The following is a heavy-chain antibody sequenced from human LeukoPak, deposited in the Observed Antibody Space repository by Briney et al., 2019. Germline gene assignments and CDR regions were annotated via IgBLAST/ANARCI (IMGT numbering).Heavy chain of an antibody. CDR1: GFTXSSYG. J-gene: IGHJ6*02. Sequence: GRSLRLSCAASGFTXSSYGXXWVRQAPXXXXXXXXXIXYDGSNKYYADSVKGRFTISRDNSKNTLYLQMNSLRAEDTAVYYCARDYDFWSGYRYYGMDVWGQGTTVTVSS. D-gene: IGHD3-3*01. CDR2: IXYDGSNK. CDR3: ARDYDFWSGYRYYGMDV. V-gene: IGHV3-33*08.